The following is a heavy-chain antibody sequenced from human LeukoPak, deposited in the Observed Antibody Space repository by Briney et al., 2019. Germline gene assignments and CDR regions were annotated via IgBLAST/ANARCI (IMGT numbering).Heavy chain of an antibody. V-gene: IGHV4-59*01. J-gene: IGHJ3*01. CDR2: IYYSGST. CDR1: GGSISRYY. CDR3: ARGDGYIYY. D-gene: IGHD5-24*01. Sequence: PSETLSLTCTVSGGSISRYYWSWIRQPPGKGLEWIGYIYYSGSTNYSPSLKSRVTISVDTSKNQFSLKLSSVTAADTAVYYCARGDGYIYYWGQGTMVTVSS.